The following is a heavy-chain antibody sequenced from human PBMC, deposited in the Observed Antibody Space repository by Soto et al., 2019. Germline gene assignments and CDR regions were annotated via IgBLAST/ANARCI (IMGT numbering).Heavy chain of an antibody. D-gene: IGHD4-17*01. CDR2: IWYDGSNK. V-gene: IGHV3-33*01. Sequence: QVQLVESGGGVVQPGRSLRLSCAASGFTFSSYGMHWVRQAPGKGLEWVAVIWYDGSNKYYADSVKGRFTISRDNSKNTLYLQMNSLRAEDTAVYYCARYMNYGDYVRPLDYWGQGILVTVSS. J-gene: IGHJ4*02. CDR3: ARYMNYGDYVRPLDY. CDR1: GFTFSSYG.